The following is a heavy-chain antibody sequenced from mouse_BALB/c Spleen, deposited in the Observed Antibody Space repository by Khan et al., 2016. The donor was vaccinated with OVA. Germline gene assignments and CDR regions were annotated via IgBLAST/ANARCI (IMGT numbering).Heavy chain of an antibody. CDR1: GYSITSDYA. V-gene: IGHV3-2*02. J-gene: IGHJ4*01. D-gene: IGHD1-1*01. Sequence: EVELVESGPGLVKPSQSLSLTCTVTGYSITSDYARDWIRQFPGNKLECMGYISHGGSTSYNPSFKSRTSITRDTSTNPFFLQLNTVTTEDTSTYYCARKNYYGYAMDYWGQGTSVTVSS. CDR2: ISHGGST. CDR3: ARKNYYGYAMDY.